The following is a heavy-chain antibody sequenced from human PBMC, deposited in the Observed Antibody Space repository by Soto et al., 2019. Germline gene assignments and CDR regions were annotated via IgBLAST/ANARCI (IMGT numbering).Heavy chain of an antibody. V-gene: IGHV4-34*01. Sequence: SETLSLTCAVDGGCFSGYYWSWIRQPPGKGLEWIGEINHSGSTNYNPSLKSRVTISVDTSKNQFSLKLSSVTAADTAVYYCARVHSSSWYGNWFDPWGQGTLVTASS. CDR2: INHSGST. J-gene: IGHJ5*02. D-gene: IGHD6-13*01. CDR1: GGCFSGYY. CDR3: ARVHSSSWYGNWFDP.